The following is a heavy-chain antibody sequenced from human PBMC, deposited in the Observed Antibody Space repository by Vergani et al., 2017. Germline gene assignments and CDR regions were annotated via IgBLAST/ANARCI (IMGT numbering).Heavy chain of an antibody. Sequence: QVQLVQSGAEVKKPGASVKVSCKASGYTFTGYYMHWVRQAPGQGLEWMGWINPNSGGTNYAQKIQGRVPMTRDTSISTAYMELSRLRSDDTALYYCARQGSGGYGTTKYWGQGTLVTVSS. CDR1: GYTFTGYY. D-gene: IGHD3-10*01. CDR2: INPNSGGT. CDR3: ARQGSGGYGTTKY. V-gene: IGHV1-2*02. J-gene: IGHJ4*02.